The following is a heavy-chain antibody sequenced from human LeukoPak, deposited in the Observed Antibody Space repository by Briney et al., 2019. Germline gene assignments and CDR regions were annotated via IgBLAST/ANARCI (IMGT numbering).Heavy chain of an antibody. Sequence: GGSLRLSCAASGFTFSSYAMNWVRQAPGKGLEWVSGISGSGGSTYYADFVKGRCTISRDNSKNTLYLQINSLRVEDTAVYYCAKGQGDCSGTGCREWGQGTLVTVSS. CDR3: AKGQGDCSGTGCRE. V-gene: IGHV3-23*01. D-gene: IGHD2-2*01. CDR2: ISGSGGST. J-gene: IGHJ4*02. CDR1: GFTFSSYA.